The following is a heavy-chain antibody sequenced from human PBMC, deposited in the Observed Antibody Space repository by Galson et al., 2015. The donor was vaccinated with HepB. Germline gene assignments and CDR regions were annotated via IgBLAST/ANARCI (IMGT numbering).Heavy chain of an antibody. CDR2: IDSDGST. CDR3: ARAPLGYCSTTSCYTGGGYPLRY. J-gene: IGHJ4*02. V-gene: IGHV3-66*01. Sequence: SLRLACAASGCTGSVNSMTGGRQAPGEGLEWVSLIDSDGSTYYADSVKGRFTVSRDNAKNTVYLQMNSLRAEDAAVYYFARAPLGYCSTTSCYTGGGYPLRYWGQGTLVTVSS. CDR1: GCTGSVNS. D-gene: IGHD2-2*02.